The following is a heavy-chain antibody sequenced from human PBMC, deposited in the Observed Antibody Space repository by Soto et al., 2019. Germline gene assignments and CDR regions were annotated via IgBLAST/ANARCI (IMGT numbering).Heavy chain of an antibody. CDR1: GGSISSYY. D-gene: IGHD5-12*01. CDR3: ARDLDDGYNLGWFDP. Sequence: PSETLSLTCTVSGGSISSYYWSWIRQPPGKGLEWIGYIYYSGNSNYNPSLKSRVTISVDTSKNQFSLKLSSVTAADTAMYYCARDLDDGYNLGWFDPWGQGTLVTVSS. V-gene: IGHV4-59*01. J-gene: IGHJ5*02. CDR2: IYYSGNS.